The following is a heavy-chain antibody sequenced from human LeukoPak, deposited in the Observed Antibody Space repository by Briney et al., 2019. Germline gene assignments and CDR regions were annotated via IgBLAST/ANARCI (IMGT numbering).Heavy chain of an antibody. Sequence: PSETLSLTCTVSGGSISSSSYYWGWIRQPPGKGLEWIGSIYYSGSTYYNPSLKSRVTISVDTSKNQFSLKVTSVTAADTAVYYCTREHPAAIASDYWGRGTLVIVSS. D-gene: IGHD2-21*01. CDR3: TREHPAAIASDY. CDR2: IYYSGST. V-gene: IGHV4-39*07. J-gene: IGHJ4*02. CDR1: GGSISSSSYY.